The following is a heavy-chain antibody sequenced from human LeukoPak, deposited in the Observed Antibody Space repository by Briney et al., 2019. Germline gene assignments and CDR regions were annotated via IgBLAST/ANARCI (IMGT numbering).Heavy chain of an antibody. J-gene: IGHJ4*02. D-gene: IGHD3-10*01. Sequence: GGSLRLSCAASGFTFSSYAMSWVRQAPGKGLEWVPAISGSGGTTYYADSVKGRFTISRDNSKNTLYLQMNSLGAEDTAVYYCAKASHYGSGTYLYFDYWGQGTLVTVSS. CDR1: GFTFSSYA. CDR3: AKASHYGSGTYLYFDY. V-gene: IGHV3-23*01. CDR2: ISGSGGTT.